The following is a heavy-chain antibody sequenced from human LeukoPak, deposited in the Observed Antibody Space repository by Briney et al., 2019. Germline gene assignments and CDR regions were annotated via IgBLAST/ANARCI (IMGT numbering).Heavy chain of an antibody. Sequence: PGESLRLSCAASGFTFSSYSMNWVRQAPGKGLEWVSSISSSSSYIYYADSVKGRFTISRDNAKNSLYLQMNSLRAEDTAVYYCARASSGSYSYYYYMDVWGKGTTVTVSS. CDR1: GFTFSSYS. V-gene: IGHV3-21*01. J-gene: IGHJ6*03. CDR3: ARASSGSYSYYYYMDV. CDR2: ISSSSSYI. D-gene: IGHD1-26*01.